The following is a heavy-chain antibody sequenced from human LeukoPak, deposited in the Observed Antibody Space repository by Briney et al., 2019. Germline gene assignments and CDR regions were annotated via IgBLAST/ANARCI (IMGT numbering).Heavy chain of an antibody. V-gene: IGHV3-33*01. Sequence: GGSLRLSCAASGFTFSSYGMHWVRQAPGKGLEWVAVIWYDGSNKYYADSVKGRFTISRDNSKNTLYLQMNSLRAEDTAVYYCARDCSSTSCGFDYWGQGTLVTVSS. CDR3: ARDCSSTSCGFDY. J-gene: IGHJ4*02. D-gene: IGHD2-2*01. CDR2: IWYDGSNK. CDR1: GFTFSSYG.